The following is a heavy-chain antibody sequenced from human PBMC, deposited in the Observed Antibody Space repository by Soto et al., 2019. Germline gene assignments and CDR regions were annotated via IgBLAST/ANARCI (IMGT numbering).Heavy chain of an antibody. J-gene: IGHJ4*02. Sequence: GGSLRLSCAASGFTFNSYAMSWVRQAPGKGLEWVSTISRSGGSTYYADSVKGRFTISRDNSKNTLYLQMNSLRADDTAVYYCAKDLVHGNYFDYWGQGTQVTVSS. CDR1: GFTFNSYA. V-gene: IGHV3-23*01. D-gene: IGHD3-10*01. CDR3: AKDLVHGNYFDY. CDR2: ISRSGGST.